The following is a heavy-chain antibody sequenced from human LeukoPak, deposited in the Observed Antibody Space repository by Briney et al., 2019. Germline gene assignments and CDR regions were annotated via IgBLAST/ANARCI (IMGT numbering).Heavy chain of an antibody. D-gene: IGHD3-10*02. Sequence: SETLSLTCTVSGGSISTFYWNWIRQPPGKGLEWIGYIYYTGNTNYNPSLKSRVTISLDTSKNQFSLKLSSVTAADTAVYYSARVQSADYDRAFDIWGQGTLVTVSS. CDR1: GGSISTFY. J-gene: IGHJ3*02. V-gene: IGHV4-59*01. CDR3: ARVQSADYDRAFDI. CDR2: IYYTGNT.